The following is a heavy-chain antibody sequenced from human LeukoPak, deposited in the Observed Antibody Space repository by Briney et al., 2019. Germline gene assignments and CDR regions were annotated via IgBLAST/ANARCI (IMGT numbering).Heavy chain of an antibody. CDR1: GFTFSGSA. CDR2: IRSKANSYAT. J-gene: IGHJ4*02. V-gene: IGHV3-73*01. Sequence: GGSLRLSCAASGFTFSGSAMHWVRQASGKGLEWVGRIRSKANSYATAYAASVKGRFTISRDDSKNTAYLQMNSLKTEDTAVYYCRITIFGVVTGGSDYWGQGTLVTVSS. D-gene: IGHD3-3*01. CDR3: RITIFGVVTGGSDY.